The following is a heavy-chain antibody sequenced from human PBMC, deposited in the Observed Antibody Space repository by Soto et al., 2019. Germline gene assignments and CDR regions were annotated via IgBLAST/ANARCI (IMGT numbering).Heavy chain of an antibody. V-gene: IGHV2-5*01. CDR2: IYWNDDQ. CDR3: TQRSPAYWHDF. CDR1: DFSLTTRGVG. Sequence: GPTLVNPTQTLTLTCNFSDFSLTTRGVGVGWIRQPPGKALEWVALIYWNDDQRYNPSLKSRLTVTKDTSKNHVVLTMTNVHPLDTATYYCTQRSPAYWHDFWVPGTLVTVSS. D-gene: IGHD2-15*01. J-gene: IGHJ4*02.